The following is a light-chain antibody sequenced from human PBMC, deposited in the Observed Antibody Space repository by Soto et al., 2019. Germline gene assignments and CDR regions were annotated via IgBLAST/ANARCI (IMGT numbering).Light chain of an antibody. Sequence: IVLTQSPGTLSLSPGESATLSCRASQSFSITYLAWYQQKPGQPPRLVVSGASSRATGVPDRFSVSGSGRDFTLTITRLEPEDFAVYYCQKYGSSPPYILGQGTKVDIK. J-gene: IGKJ2*01. CDR1: QSFSITY. CDR2: GAS. CDR3: QKYGSSPPYI. V-gene: IGKV3-20*01.